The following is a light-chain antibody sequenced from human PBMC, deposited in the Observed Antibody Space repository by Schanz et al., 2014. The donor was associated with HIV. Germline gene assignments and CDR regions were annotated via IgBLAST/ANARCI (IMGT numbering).Light chain of an antibody. Sequence: EIVLTQSPGTLSVSPGERATLSCRASQSVSNNYLAWYRQTPGQPPRLLIYGANSRATGVPDRFSGRGSGTEFLLTISSLEPEDIAVYYCQQYGSSPYSFGQGTTLEMK. V-gene: IGKV3-20*01. J-gene: IGKJ2*03. CDR1: QSVSNNY. CDR3: QQYGSSPYS. CDR2: GAN.